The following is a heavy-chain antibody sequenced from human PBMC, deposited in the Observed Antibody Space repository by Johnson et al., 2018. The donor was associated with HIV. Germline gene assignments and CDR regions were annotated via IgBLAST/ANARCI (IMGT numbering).Heavy chain of an antibody. CDR3: ARARIGSGGGFDI. D-gene: IGHD2-15*01. J-gene: IGHJ3*02. V-gene: IGHV3-30*03. CDR2: ISYDGSNK. CDR1: GFSFSRYD. Sequence: QVQLVESGGGVVQPGRSLRLSCAASGFSFSRYDMHWVRPAPGTGLEWVAVISYDGSNKYYADSAKGRFTISRDNSKNSLYLQMNSLRAEDTAVYYCARARIGSGGGFDIWGQGTMVTVSS.